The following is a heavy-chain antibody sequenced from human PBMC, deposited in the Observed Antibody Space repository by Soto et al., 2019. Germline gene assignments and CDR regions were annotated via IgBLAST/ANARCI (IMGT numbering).Heavy chain of an antibody. CDR2: ISGSGGST. Sequence: EVQMLESGGDLVQPGGSLRLSCADSSFTFNMSAMSWVRQAPGKGLEWVSGISGSGGSTYYTDSVKGRFTISRDNSKNTVFLQMDRLGAEDTAVYYCAKEKNFWSGTTAFDSWGQGSLVTVSS. CDR1: SFTFNMSA. D-gene: IGHD3-3*01. V-gene: IGHV3-23*01. CDR3: AKEKNFWSGTTAFDS. J-gene: IGHJ5*01.